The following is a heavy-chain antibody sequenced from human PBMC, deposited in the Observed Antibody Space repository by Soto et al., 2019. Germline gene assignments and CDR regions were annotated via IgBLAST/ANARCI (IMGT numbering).Heavy chain of an antibody. D-gene: IGHD3-3*01. CDR1: GFTFSSYA. Sequence: GGSLRLSCAASGFTFSSYAMHWVRQAPGKGLEWVAVISYDGSNKYYADSVKGRFTISRDNSKNTLYLQMNSLRAEDTAVYYCARNTYYDFWSGYSPYYYYGTDVWGQATTVTVSS. J-gene: IGHJ6*02. CDR2: ISYDGSNK. CDR3: ARNTYYDFWSGYSPYYYYGTDV. V-gene: IGHV3-30-3*01.